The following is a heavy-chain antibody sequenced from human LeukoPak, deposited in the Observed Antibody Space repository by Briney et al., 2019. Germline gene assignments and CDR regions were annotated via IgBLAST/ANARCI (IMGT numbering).Heavy chain of an antibody. J-gene: IGHJ4*02. CDR3: ARDLRGYSYGNYFDY. Sequence: PGGSLRLSCAASGFTFSSYAMSWVRQAPGKGLEWVSYISSSSSYTNYADSVKGRFTISRDNAKNSLYLQMNSLRAEDTAVYYCARDLRGYSYGNYFDYWGQGTLVTVSS. D-gene: IGHD5-18*01. V-gene: IGHV3-11*05. CDR1: GFTFSSYA. CDR2: ISSSSSYT.